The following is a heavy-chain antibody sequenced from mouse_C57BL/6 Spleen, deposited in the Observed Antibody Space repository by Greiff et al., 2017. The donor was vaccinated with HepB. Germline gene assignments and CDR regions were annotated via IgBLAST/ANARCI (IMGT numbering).Heavy chain of an antibody. V-gene: IGHV1-81*01. Sequence: VKLVESGAELARPGASVKLSCKASGYTFTSYGISWVKQRTGQGLEWIGEIYPRSGNTYYNEKFKGKATLTADKSSSTAYMELRSLTSEDSAVYFCAREGDYDEGDYFDYWGQGTTLTVSS. D-gene: IGHD2-4*01. J-gene: IGHJ2*01. CDR2: IYPRSGNT. CDR1: GYTFTSYG. CDR3: AREGDYDEGDYFDY.